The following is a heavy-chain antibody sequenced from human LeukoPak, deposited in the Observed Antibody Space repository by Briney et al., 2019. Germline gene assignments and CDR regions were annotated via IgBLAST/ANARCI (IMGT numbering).Heavy chain of an antibody. D-gene: IGHD3-22*01. CDR1: GYTLTELS. J-gene: IGHJ4*02. CDR2: FDPEDGET. V-gene: IGHV1-24*01. CDR3: ATRGYYDSSGHEEFDY. Sequence: ASVKVSCTVSGYTLTELSMHWVRQAPGKGLEWMGGFDPEDGETIYAQKFQGRVTMTEDTSTDTAYMELSSLRSEDTAVYYCATRGYYDSSGHEEFDYWGQGTLVTVSS.